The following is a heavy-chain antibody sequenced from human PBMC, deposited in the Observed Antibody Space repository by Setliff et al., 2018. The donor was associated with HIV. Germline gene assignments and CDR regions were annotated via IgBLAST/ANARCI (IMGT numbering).Heavy chain of an antibody. CDR2: ISSSSSSI. D-gene: IGHD4-17*01. CDR1: GQSISGYY. Sequence: LSLTCAVYGQSISGYYWSWIRQTPGKGLEWVSYISSSSSSIYHADSVKGRFTISGDNSKNTLYLQMNNLRPEDTAVYYCAKDFQWSTVNTPLNYQYGMDVWGQGTTVTVSS. J-gene: IGHJ6*02. CDR3: AKDFQWSTVNTPLNYQYGMDV. V-gene: IGHV3-11*04.